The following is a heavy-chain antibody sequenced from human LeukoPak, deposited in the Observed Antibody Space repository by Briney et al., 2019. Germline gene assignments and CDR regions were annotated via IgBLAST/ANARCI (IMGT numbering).Heavy chain of an antibody. D-gene: IGHD3-3*01. J-gene: IGHJ3*01. Sequence: GGSLRLSCAASGFIFSSHAMHWVRQAPGKGLEWVAVISYAGDDGSNIYYADSVKGRFTISRDNSKSTLYLQMNSLRPEDTAVYYCVREGVNSPADTLDVWGQGTVVTVSS. CDR2: ISYAGDDGSNI. CDR1: GFIFSSHA. V-gene: IGHV3-30*03. CDR3: VREGVNSPADTLDV.